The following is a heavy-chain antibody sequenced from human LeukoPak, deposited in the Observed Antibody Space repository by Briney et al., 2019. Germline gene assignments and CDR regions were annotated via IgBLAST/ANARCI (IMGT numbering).Heavy chain of an antibody. Sequence: NPSETLSLTCTVFGGSISSDYWQWIRQPPGKGLEWIGYIYNSGSNNYNPSLKSRVTISIDTSKNQFSLKLTSVTAADTAVYYCATRGYWGQGTLVTVSS. CDR3: ATRGY. J-gene: IGHJ4*02. CDR2: IYNSGSN. V-gene: IGHV4-59*08. D-gene: IGHD3-10*01. CDR1: GGSISSDY.